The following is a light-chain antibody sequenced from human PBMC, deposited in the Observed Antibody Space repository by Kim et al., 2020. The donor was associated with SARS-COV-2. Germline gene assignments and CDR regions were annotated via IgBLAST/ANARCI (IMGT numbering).Light chain of an antibody. V-gene: IGKV3-20*01. CDR1: HSVSSSY. CDR2: GAS. J-gene: IGKJ4*01. CDR3: QQYGSSPLT. Sequence: LSPGDRASLPCRASHSVSSSYLAWYQQKPGQAPGLLIYGASSRATGIPDRFSGSGSRTDFTLTISRLEPEDVAVYYCQQYGSSPLTFGGGTKLEI.